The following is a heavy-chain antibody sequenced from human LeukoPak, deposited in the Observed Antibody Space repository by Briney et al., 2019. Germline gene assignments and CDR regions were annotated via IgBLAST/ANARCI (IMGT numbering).Heavy chain of an antibody. J-gene: IGHJ4*02. CDR2: IPYDGSNK. V-gene: IGHV3-30-3*01. CDR1: GFTFSSYA. Sequence: GGSLRLSCAASGFTFSSYAMHWVRQAPGKGLEWVAVIPYDGSNKYYADSVKGRFTISRDNSKNTLYLQMNSLRAEDTAVYYCARDDLDYWGQGTLVTVSS. CDR3: ARDDLDY.